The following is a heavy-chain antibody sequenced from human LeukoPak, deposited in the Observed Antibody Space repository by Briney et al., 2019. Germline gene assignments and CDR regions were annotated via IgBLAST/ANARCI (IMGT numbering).Heavy chain of an antibody. CDR3: AREEVMYYYDSSGYYQYFQH. Sequence: GGSLRLSCAASGFTVSSNYMSWVRQAPGKGLEWVSVIYSGGSTYYADSVKGRFTISRDNSKNTLYLQMNSLRAEDTAVYYCAREEVMYYYDSSGYYQYFQHWGQGTLVTVSS. CDR2: IYSGGST. J-gene: IGHJ1*01. D-gene: IGHD3-22*01. V-gene: IGHV3-53*01. CDR1: GFTVSSNY.